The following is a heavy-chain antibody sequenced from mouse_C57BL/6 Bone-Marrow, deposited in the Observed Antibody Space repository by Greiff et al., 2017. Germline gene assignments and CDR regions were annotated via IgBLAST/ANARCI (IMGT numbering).Heavy chain of an antibody. D-gene: IGHD1-1*02. Sequence: QVQLQQSGPELVKPGASVKISCKASGYAFSSSWLHWVKQRPGKGLEWIGRIYPGDGDTNYNGKFKGKATLTADKSTSTAYMQLSSLASEYSAIYFCASLYGLTVSLSYWGQGTLVSVST. V-gene: IGHV1-82*01. CDR2: IYPGDGDT. CDR1: GYAFSSSW. J-gene: IGHJ3*01. CDR3: ASLYGLTVSLSY.